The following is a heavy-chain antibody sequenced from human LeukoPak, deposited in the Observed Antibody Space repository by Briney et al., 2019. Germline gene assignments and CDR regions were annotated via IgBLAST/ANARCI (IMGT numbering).Heavy chain of an antibody. V-gene: IGHV3-48*01. J-gene: IGHJ4*02. CDR2: ISSSSNSI. CDR1: GFTFSSYS. Sequence: GGSLRLSCAASGFTFSSYSMNWVRQAPGKGLEWISYISSSSNSIYYVDSVKGRFTTSRDNAKNSLYLQMNSLRAEDTAVYYCAGVLAARPYYLDYWGQGTLVTVSS. CDR3: AGVLAARPYYLDY. D-gene: IGHD6-6*01.